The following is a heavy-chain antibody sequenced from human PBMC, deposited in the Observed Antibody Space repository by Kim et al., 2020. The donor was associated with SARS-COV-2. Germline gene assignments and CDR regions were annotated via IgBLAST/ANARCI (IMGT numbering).Heavy chain of an antibody. CDR2: IWYDGSNK. V-gene: IGHV3-33*01. CDR3: ARGWQQLPQGLFDY. D-gene: IGHD6-13*01. CDR1: GFTFSSYG. Sequence: GGSLRLSCAASGFTFSSYGMHWVRQAPGKGLEWVAVIWYDGSNKYYADSVKGRFTISRDNSKNTLYLQMNSLRAEDTAVYYCARGWQQLPQGLFDYWGQGTLVTVSS. J-gene: IGHJ4*02.